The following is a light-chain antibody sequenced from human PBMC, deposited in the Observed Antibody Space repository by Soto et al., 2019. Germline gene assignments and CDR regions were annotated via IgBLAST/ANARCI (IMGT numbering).Light chain of an antibody. CDR2: LGS. J-gene: IGKJ5*01. Sequence: DIVITQSPLSLPVTPGEPASISCRSSQSLLHSNGYNYLDWYLQKPGQSPKXLIYLGSNRASGVHDRFSGSGSGTDFTLKIRRVEAEDVGVYYCMQALQTPTCGQGTRLEIK. CDR1: QSLLHSNGYNY. CDR3: MQALQTPT. V-gene: IGKV2-28*01.